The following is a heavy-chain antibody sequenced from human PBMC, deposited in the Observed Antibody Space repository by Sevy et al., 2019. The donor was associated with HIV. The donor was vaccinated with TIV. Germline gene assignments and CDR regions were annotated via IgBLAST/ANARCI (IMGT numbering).Heavy chain of an antibody. Sequence: ASVKVSCKASGYTFTSYGIGWVRQAPGQGLEWMGWISAYNGNTNYAQKLQGRVTMTTDTSTSTAYMELRSLRSDDTAVYYCARDLEDIVVVPASMDVWGQGTTVTISS. D-gene: IGHD2-2*01. J-gene: IGHJ6*02. CDR1: GYTFTSYG. V-gene: IGHV1-18*01. CDR2: ISAYNGNT. CDR3: ARDLEDIVVVPASMDV.